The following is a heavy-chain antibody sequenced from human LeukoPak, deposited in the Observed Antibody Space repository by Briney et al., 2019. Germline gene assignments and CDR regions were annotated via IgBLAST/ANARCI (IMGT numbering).Heavy chain of an antibody. Sequence: GGSLRLSCAASGVTFSSYAMSCGRQAPGKWLEWVSGISGSGGSTYYADSVKGRFTISRDNSRNTPYLQMNSPRAEDTAVYYCAILPGYSSGWYEVNYWGQGTLVTVSS. D-gene: IGHD6-13*01. CDR1: GVTFSSYA. CDR3: AILPGYSSGWYEVNY. J-gene: IGHJ4*02. CDR2: ISGSGGST. V-gene: IGHV3-23*01.